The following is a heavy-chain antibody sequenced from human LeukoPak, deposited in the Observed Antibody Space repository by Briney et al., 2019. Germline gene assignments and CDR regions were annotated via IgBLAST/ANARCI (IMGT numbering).Heavy chain of an antibody. Sequence: SETLSLTCTVSGGSISSGGYYWSWIRQHPGKGLEWIGYIYYSGSTYYNPSLKSRVTISVDTSKNQFSLKLSSVTAADTAVYYCARVVINTDYYYYYYMDVWGKGTTVIVSS. J-gene: IGHJ6*03. CDR1: GGSISSGGYY. CDR2: IYYSGST. D-gene: IGHD3-22*01. V-gene: IGHV4-31*03. CDR3: ARVVINTDYYYYYYMDV.